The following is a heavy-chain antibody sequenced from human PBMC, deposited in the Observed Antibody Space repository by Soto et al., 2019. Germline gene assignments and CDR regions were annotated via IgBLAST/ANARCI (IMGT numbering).Heavy chain of an antibody. CDR2: VKQDGSDK. CDR1: GFTFSSYW. J-gene: IGHJ6*02. CDR3: ARDQVEYSGYVDTYYYYGMDV. Sequence: GGSLRLSCAASGFTFSSYWMSWVRQASGKGLEWVANVKQDGSDKYYVDSVKGRFTISRDNAKNSLYLQMNSLRAEDTAVYYCARDQVEYSGYVDTYYYYGMDVWGQGTTVTVSS. V-gene: IGHV3-7*05. D-gene: IGHD5-12*01.